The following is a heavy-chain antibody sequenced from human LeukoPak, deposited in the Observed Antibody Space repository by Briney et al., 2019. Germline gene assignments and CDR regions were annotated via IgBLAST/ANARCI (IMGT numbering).Heavy chain of an antibody. Sequence: PGGSLRLSCAASAFTFSDYSMNWVRQAPGKGLEWISDISGRSSTIYYADSVRGRFTISRDNAKNSMYLQMNSLRAEGTAVYYCARDRLTSGSYFFDYWGQGTLVTVSS. D-gene: IGHD1-26*01. CDR2: ISGRSSTI. J-gene: IGHJ4*02. V-gene: IGHV3-48*01. CDR1: AFTFSDYS. CDR3: ARDRLTSGSYFFDY.